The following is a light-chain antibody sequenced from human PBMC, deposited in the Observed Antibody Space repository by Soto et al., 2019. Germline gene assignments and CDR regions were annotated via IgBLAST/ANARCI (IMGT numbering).Light chain of an antibody. CDR3: QQYNNWPPSWT. V-gene: IGKV3-15*01. J-gene: IGKJ1*01. Sequence: EIVRTHSPATLSASAWESSNLSLSSSQSVSRDLAWYQQKPGQAPRLLIYGASTRATGIPARFSGSGSGTEFTLTISSLQSEDFAVYYCQQYNNWPPSWTFGQGTKVDIK. CDR1: QSVSRD. CDR2: GAS.